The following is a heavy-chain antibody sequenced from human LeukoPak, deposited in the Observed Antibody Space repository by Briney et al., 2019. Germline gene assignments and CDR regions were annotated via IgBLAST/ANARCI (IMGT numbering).Heavy chain of an antibody. Sequence: GASVKVSCKASGYAFTSYDINWVVQATGQGLEWMGWMNPNSGNTDYAQKFQGRVAMTRDTSTSTVYMELSSLRSEDTAVYYCARGAWTSSFDHWGQGTLVNVSS. CDR1: GYAFTSYD. CDR2: MNPNSGNT. V-gene: IGHV1-8*01. J-gene: IGHJ4*02. CDR3: ARGAWTSSFDH. D-gene: IGHD1-1*01.